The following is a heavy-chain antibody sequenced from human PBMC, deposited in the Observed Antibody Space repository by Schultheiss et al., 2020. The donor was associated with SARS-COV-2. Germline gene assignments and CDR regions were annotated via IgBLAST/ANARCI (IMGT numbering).Heavy chain of an antibody. D-gene: IGHD3-10*01. J-gene: IGHJ5*02. CDR2: IYSNGST. Sequence: SETLSLTCTVSGASISSYYWSWLRQPAGKGLEWIGRIYSNGSTSYNPSLKSRVTMSVDTSKNQCSMKLSSMTAADTAMYYCARVRFYYGSGRGWNWFDPWPGNPGHRLL. CDR1: GASISSYY. V-gene: IGHV4-4*07. CDR3: ARVRFYYGSGRGWNWFDP.